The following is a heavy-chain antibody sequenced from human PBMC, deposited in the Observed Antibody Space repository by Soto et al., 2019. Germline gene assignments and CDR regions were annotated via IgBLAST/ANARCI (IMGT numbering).Heavy chain of an antibody. CDR2: IYHSGST. Sequence: SETLSLTCAVSGYSISSGYYWGWIRQPPGKGLEWIGSIYHSGSTYYNPSLKSRVTISVDTSKNQFSLKLCSVTAADPAVYYCARDPVYDYVWGSYRTRPYYFDYWGQGTLGTGS. J-gene: IGHJ4*02. CDR3: ARDPVYDYVWGSYRTRPYYFDY. D-gene: IGHD3-16*02. V-gene: IGHV4-38-2*02. CDR1: GYSISSGYY.